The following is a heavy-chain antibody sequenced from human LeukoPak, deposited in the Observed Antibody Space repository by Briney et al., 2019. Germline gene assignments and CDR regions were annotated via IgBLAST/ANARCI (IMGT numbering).Heavy chain of an antibody. D-gene: IGHD2-2*01. V-gene: IGHV1-18*01. CDR2: INAYNGNT. Sequence: ASVKVSCKASGYTFTNHGINWVRQAPGQGLEWMGCINAYNGNTNYAQKVQGRVTMTADTATSTAYMGLRRLRSDDTAVYYCARVDGRYCSSTRCYAWDHWGQGTLVTVSS. CDR3: ARVDGRYCSSTRCYAWDH. J-gene: IGHJ4*02. CDR1: GYTFTNHG.